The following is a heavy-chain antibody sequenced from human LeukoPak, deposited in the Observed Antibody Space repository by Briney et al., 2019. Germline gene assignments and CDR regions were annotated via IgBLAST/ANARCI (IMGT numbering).Heavy chain of an antibody. CDR2: ISAYNGNT. Sequence: ASVKVSCKASGYTFTSYGISWVRQAPGQGLEWMGWISAYNGNTNYTQKLQGRVTMTTDTSTSTAYMELRSLRSDDTAVYYCARDYSGWYAFDIWGQGTMVTVSS. CDR3: ARDYSGWYAFDI. CDR1: GYTFTSYG. V-gene: IGHV1-18*01. J-gene: IGHJ3*02. D-gene: IGHD6-19*01.